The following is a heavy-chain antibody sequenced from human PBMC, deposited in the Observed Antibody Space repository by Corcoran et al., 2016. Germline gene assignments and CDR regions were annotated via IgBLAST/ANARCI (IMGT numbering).Heavy chain of an antibody. Sequence: QVQLVQSGAEVKKPGASVKVSCKASGYTFTGYYMHWVRQAPGQGLEWMGWINPNSGDTNYAQKFQGRVTMTRDTSISTAYMELSRLRSDDTAVYDCASSTKRVEMATPPLDYWGQGTLVTVSS. V-gene: IGHV1-2*02. J-gene: IGHJ4*02. CDR2: INPNSGDT. CDR1: GYTFTGYY. D-gene: IGHD5-12*01. CDR3: ASSTKRVEMATPPLDY.